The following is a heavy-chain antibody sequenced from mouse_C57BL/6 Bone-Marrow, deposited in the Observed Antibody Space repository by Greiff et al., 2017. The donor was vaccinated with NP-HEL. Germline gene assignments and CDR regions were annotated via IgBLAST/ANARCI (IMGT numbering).Heavy chain of an antibody. J-gene: IGHJ3*01. V-gene: IGHV1-77*01. CDR1: GYTFTDYY. CDR2: IGPGSGST. CDR3: ARRGIYYYGSSLAWFAY. D-gene: IGHD1-1*01. Sequence: VQLQQSGAELVKPGASVKISCKASGYTFTDYYINWVKQRPGQGLEWIGKIGPGSGSTYYNEKFKGKATLTADKSSSTAYMQLSSLTSEDSAVYFCARRGIYYYGSSLAWFAYWGQGTLVTVSA.